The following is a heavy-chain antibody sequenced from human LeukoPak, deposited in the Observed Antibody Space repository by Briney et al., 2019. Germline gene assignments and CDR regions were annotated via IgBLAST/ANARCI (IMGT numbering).Heavy chain of an antibody. CDR1: GYTFTSYG. J-gene: IGHJ4*02. Sequence: ASVKVSCKASGYTFTSYGISWVRQAPGQGLEWMGMIIPVSGSSDYAQKFQGKVTITTDESASTAYMELNSLRSEDTAVYYCASETGYSSGWYVFDYWGQGTLVTVSS. CDR3: ASETGYSSGWYVFDY. CDR2: IIPVSGSS. V-gene: IGHV1-69*05. D-gene: IGHD6-19*01.